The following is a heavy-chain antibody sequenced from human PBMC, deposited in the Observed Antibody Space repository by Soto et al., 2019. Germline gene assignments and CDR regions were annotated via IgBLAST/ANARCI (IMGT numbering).Heavy chain of an antibody. J-gene: IGHJ6*03. CDR1: GGSFSGYY. D-gene: IGHD6-6*01. CDR2: INHSGST. Sequence: SETLSLTCAVYGGSFSGYYWSWIRQPPGKGLEWIGEINHSGSTNYNPSLKSRVTISVDTSKNQFSLKLSSVTAADTAVYYCARGARSAGYYYYMDVWGKGTTVTVSS. CDR3: ARGARSAGYYYYMDV. V-gene: IGHV4-34*01.